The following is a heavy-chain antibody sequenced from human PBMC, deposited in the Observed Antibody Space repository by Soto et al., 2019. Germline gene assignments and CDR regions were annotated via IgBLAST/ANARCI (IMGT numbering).Heavy chain of an antibody. CDR2: ISYDGSNK. D-gene: IGHD6-19*01. J-gene: IGHJ4*02. CDR3: AKTRDISSGWYDPFDY. CDR1: GFTFSSYG. V-gene: IGHV3-30*18. Sequence: AGGSLRLSCAASGFTFSSYGMHWVRQAPGKGLEWVAVISYDGSNKYYADSVKGRFTISRDNSKNTLYLQMNSLRAEDTAVYYCAKTRDISSGWYDPFDYWGQGTLVTVSS.